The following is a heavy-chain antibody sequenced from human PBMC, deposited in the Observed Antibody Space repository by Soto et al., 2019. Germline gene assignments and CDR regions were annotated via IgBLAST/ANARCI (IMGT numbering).Heavy chain of an antibody. D-gene: IGHD4-17*01. CDR1: GYSFSSYG. V-gene: IGHV1-18*01. CDR3: TRRYGDPSSAAGFDY. CDR2: ISTYNGKT. Sequence: AASVKVSCKASGYSFSSYGISWVRQAPGQGLEWMGWISTYNGKTNSAQKLQGRVTMTTDRYTSTTYMELRNLRSDDTAVYYCTRRYGDPSSAAGFDYWGQGTLVTSPQ. J-gene: IGHJ4*02.